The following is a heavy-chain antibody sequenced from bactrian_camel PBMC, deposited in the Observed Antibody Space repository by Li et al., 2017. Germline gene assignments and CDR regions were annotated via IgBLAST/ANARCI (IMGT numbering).Heavy chain of an antibody. J-gene: IGHJ4*01. D-gene: IGHD3*01. CDR1: TTYTYKNYC. Sequence: HVQLVESGGGSVQAGGSLKLSCTVSTTYTYKNYCMGWFRQATGKDLEWIAQIAYDGWVSRYNDPAKGRFTISRDNAKNTLYLQMNSLQHEDTAMYYCAAKLPFECYVDSSDFDNWGQGTQVTVS. CDR3: AAKLPFECYVDSSDFDN. CDR2: IAYDGWVS. V-gene: IGHV3S6*01.